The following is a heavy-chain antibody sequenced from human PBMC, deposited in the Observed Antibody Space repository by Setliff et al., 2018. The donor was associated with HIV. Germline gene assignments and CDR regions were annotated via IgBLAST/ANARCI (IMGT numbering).Heavy chain of an antibody. V-gene: IGHV1-24*01. CDR1: GYTLTELS. CDR3: ARNAAGATSYYDSSGYSDLDY. J-gene: IGHJ4*02. D-gene: IGHD3-22*01. CDR2: VDPQDGEI. Sequence: ASVKVSCKVSGYTLTELSMHWVRQAPGKGLEWMGYVDPQDGEIVYAQKFQGRVTMTEDTSTSTAYMELRSLISDDTAVYYCARNAAGATSYYDSSGYSDLDYWGQGTLVTVSS.